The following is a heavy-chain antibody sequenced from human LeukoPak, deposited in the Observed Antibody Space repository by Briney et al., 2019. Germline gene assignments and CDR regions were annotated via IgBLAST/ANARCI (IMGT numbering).Heavy chain of an antibody. J-gene: IGHJ4*02. D-gene: IGHD1-26*01. CDR1: GFTFSNYA. Sequence: GGSLRLSCAASGFTFSNYAMYWVRQAPGRGLEWVSAISVSGDSTFYTDFVKGRFTISRDNAKNSLYLQMNSLRAEDTAVYYCARELIVGATTRLGGQDYWGQGTLVTVSS. V-gene: IGHV3-23*01. CDR2: ISVSGDST. CDR3: ARELIVGATTRLGGQDY.